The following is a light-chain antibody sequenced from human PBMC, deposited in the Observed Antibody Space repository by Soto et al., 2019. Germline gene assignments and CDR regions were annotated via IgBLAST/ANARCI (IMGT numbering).Light chain of an antibody. J-gene: IGKJ2*01. CDR3: QQYYTTPPHT. CDR2: WAS. CDR1: QSILYSSNNKNY. V-gene: IGKV4-1*01. Sequence: DIVMTQSPDSLAVSLGERATINCKSSQSILYSSNNKNYLAWYQQRPGQPPKLLIYWASIREFGVPDRFSGSGSGTDFTLSISSLQAEDVAVYYCQQYYTTPPHTFGQGTKLEIK.